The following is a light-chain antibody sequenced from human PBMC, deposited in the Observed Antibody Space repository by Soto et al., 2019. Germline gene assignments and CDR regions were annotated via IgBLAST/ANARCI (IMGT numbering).Light chain of an antibody. Sequence: EIVLTQSPATLSLSPGERATLSCRASQSVSSYLAWYQQKPGQAPRLLIYDASNRATGIPVRFSGSGSGTDFTLTISSLEPEDCAVYYCQQRSNWPLSFGGGTKVEIQ. CDR2: DAS. V-gene: IGKV3-11*01. CDR3: QQRSNWPLS. CDR1: QSVSSY. J-gene: IGKJ4*01.